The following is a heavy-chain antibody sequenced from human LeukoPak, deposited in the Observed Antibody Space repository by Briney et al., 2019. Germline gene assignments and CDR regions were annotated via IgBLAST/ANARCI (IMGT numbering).Heavy chain of an antibody. CDR3: ARLSQTPDYYGSGGYFYLGY. V-gene: IGHV1-8*01. Sequence: ASVRVSCKGYRYTFTSYDINWVRQAPGQGLEWMGWINPNTGKTGYAPKFQGRVTMTRDTSIGTAYMELRGLRSEDTAVYYCARLSQTPDYYGSGGYFYLGYWGQGTRVTVSS. CDR2: INPNTGKT. J-gene: IGHJ4*02. D-gene: IGHD3-22*01. CDR1: RYTFTSYD.